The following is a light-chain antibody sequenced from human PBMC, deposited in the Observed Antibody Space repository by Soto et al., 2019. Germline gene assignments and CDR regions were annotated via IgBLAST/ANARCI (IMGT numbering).Light chain of an antibody. Sequence: EIVLTQSPATLSLSPGERATLSCRASQTVSSYLPWYQQKRGQAPRLLIYDASNRATGIPARFSGSGSGTDFPLIISRLAQDDAADYYCQYSMSRPLTFGQGTRLEIK. J-gene: IGKJ5*01. CDR2: DAS. CDR1: QTVSSY. V-gene: IGKV3-11*01. CDR3: QYSMSRPLT.